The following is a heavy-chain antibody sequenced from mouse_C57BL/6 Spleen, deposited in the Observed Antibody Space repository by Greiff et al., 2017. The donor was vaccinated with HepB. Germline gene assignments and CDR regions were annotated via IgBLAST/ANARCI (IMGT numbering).Heavy chain of an antibody. J-gene: IGHJ2*01. CDR1: GYTFTSYW. V-gene: IGHV1-64*01. CDR2: IHPNSGST. CDR3: ARERGLTGSFDY. D-gene: IGHD4-1*01. Sequence: QVHVKQPGAELVKPGASVKLSCKASGYTFTSYWMHWVKQRPGQGLEWIGMIHPNSGSTNYNEKFKSKATLTVDKSSSTAYMQLSSLTSEDSAVYYCARERGLTGSFDYWGQGTTLTVSS.